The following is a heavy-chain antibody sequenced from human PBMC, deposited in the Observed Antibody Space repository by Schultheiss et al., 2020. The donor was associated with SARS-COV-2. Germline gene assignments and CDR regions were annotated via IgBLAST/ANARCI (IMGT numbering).Heavy chain of an antibody. V-gene: IGHV4-59*08. CDR2: IYYSGST. J-gene: IGHJ4*02. CDR1: GGSFSGYY. Sequence: SETLSLTCAVYGGSFSGYYWSWIRQPPGKGLEWIGYIYYSGSTNYNPSLKSRVTISVDTSKNQFSLKLSSVTAADTAVYYCASLNYCSSTSCSEEIDYWGQGTLVTVSS. D-gene: IGHD2-2*01. CDR3: ASLNYCSSTSCSEEIDY.